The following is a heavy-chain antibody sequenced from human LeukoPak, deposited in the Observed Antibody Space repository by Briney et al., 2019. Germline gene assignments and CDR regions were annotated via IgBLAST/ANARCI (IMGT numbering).Heavy chain of an antibody. CDR3: ASIPISSRYNFDY. V-gene: IGHV4-39*01. J-gene: IGHJ4*02. CDR2: IYYSGST. Sequence: SETLSLTCTVSGGSISSSSYYWGWIRQPPGKGLEWIGSIYYSGSTYYNPSLKSRVTISVDTSKNQFSLKLSSVTAADTAVYYCASIPISSRYNFDYWGQGTLVTVSS. D-gene: IGHD2-2*02. CDR1: GGSISSSSYY.